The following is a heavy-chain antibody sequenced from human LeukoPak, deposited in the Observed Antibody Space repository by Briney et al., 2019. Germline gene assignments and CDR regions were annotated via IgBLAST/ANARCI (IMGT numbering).Heavy chain of an antibody. CDR1: GGSISSGGYY. CDR2: IYYSGST. V-gene: IGHV4-31*03. CDR3: AREITAGSNWFDP. D-gene: IGHD1-20*01. J-gene: IGHJ5*02. Sequence: PSQTLSLTCTVSGGSISSGGYYWSWIRQHPGQGLEWIGYIYYSGSTNYSPPLKSRLTISVDTSKNQFSLKLSSVTAADTAVYYCAREITAGSNWFDPWGQGTLVTVSS.